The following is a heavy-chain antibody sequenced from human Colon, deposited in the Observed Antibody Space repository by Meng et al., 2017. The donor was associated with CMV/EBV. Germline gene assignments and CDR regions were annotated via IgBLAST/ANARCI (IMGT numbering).Heavy chain of an antibody. J-gene: IGHJ3*01. V-gene: IGHV3-74*01. CDR3: ATLRFLEWVSDHGAVGG. D-gene: IGHD3-3*01. Sequence: GESLKISCAASGFTFNTNWMHWVRQVPGKGLVWLSRISDDGDSTFYADSVKGRFTISRDNAKNTLYLQMNSLRVEDTAIYYCATLRFLEWVSDHGAVGGWGQGTMVTVSS. CDR2: ISDDGDST. CDR1: GFTFNTNW.